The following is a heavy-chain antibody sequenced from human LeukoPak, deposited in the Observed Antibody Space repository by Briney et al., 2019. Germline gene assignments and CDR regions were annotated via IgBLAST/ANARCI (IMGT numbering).Heavy chain of an antibody. V-gene: IGHV4-4*07. J-gene: IGHJ6*03. CDR3: ARLIVVVITTEVLDYYMDV. CDR1: GGSISSYY. Sequence: PSETLSLTCTVSGGSISSYYWSWIRQPAGKGLEWIGRIYTSGSTNYNPSLKSRVTMSVDTSKNQFSLKLSSVTAADTAVYYCARLIVVVITTEVLDYYMDVWGKGTTVTVSS. CDR2: IYTSGST. D-gene: IGHD3-22*01.